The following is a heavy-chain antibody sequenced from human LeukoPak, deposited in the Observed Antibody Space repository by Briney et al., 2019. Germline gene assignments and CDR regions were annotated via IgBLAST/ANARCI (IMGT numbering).Heavy chain of an antibody. CDR1: GGSISSYY. CDR2: KYYSGRS. D-gene: IGHD6-19*01. J-gene: IGHJ4*02. Sequence: SETLSLTCTVSGGSISSYYWSWIRQPPGKGLEHIGYKYYSGRSDYNPSLQSRVTMSVDTSKNQFSLILTSMTAADTAVYYCAAGNGWLDFWSQGTLVTVSS. V-gene: IGHV4-59*01. CDR3: AAGNGWLDF.